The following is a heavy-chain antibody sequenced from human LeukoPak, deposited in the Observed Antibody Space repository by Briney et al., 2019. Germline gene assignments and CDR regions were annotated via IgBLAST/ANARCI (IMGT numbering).Heavy chain of an antibody. CDR3: AGSDFLEWPYSFDP. D-gene: IGHD3-3*01. V-gene: IGHV4-61*02. Sequence: SETLSLTCTVSGGSISSGSHYWNWIRQPAGKGLEWIGRIYASGRTNYNPSLKSRVTISEDTSNNQFSLKVNSVTAADTAVYYCAGSDFLEWPYSFDPWGQGTLVTVSS. CDR2: IYASGRT. CDR1: GGSISSGSHY. J-gene: IGHJ5*02.